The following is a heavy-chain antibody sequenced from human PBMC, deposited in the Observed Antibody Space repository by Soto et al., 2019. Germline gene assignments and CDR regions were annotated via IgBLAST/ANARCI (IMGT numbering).Heavy chain of an antibody. V-gene: IGHV4-39*01. J-gene: IGHJ4*02. D-gene: IGHD1-1*01. Sequence: SETLSLTCTVSGGSISGRGYYCCCIRQPPGKGLEWIGNIFYIGTTYYSPSLQSRVTISVDTSKNQFSLKLSSVTVADTAVYYCARHKLSGDYSDYWGQGTLVTVSS. CDR3: ARHKLSGDYSDY. CDR1: GGSISGRGYY. CDR2: IFYIGTT.